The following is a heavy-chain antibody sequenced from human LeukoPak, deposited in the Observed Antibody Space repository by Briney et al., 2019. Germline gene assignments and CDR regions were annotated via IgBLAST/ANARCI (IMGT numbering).Heavy chain of an antibody. CDR2: ISGSGGST. Sequence: PGGSLRLSCAASGFTFSSYAMSWVRQAPGKGLEWVSAISGSGGSTYHADSVKGRFTISRDNSKNTLYLQMNSLRAEDTAVYYCATRGDILTGYPYYFDYWGQGTLVTVSS. D-gene: IGHD3-9*01. V-gene: IGHV3-23*01. CDR1: GFTFSSYA. J-gene: IGHJ4*02. CDR3: ATRGDILTGYPYYFDY.